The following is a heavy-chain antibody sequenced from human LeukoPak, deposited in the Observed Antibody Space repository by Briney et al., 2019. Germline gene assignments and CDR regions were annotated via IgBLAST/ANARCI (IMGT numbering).Heavy chain of an antibody. V-gene: IGHV3-30*03. J-gene: IGHJ4*02. CDR2: ISYDGSNK. Sequence: GGSLRLSCAASGFTFISYGMHGVRQAPGKGLEWVAVISYDGSNKYYADSVKGRFTISRDNSKNSLYLQMNSLRAEDTAVYYCARRGALYCSSTSCYPFDYWGQGTLVTVSS. CDR3: ARRGALYCSSTSCYPFDY. D-gene: IGHD2-2*01. CDR1: GFTFISYG.